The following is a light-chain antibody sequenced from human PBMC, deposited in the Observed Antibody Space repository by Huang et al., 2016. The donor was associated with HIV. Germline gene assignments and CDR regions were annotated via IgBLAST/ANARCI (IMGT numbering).Light chain of an antibody. J-gene: IGKJ4*01. CDR3: QQYGSSPLT. Sequence: EIVLTQSPGTLSLSPGERATLSCRASQSVRRRYLGWYQQKPGQAPRLLIYGASSRATGIPDRFSGSGSGTDFTLNISRLEPEDFAVYYCQQYGSSPLTFGGGTKVEIK. CDR2: GAS. V-gene: IGKV3-20*01. CDR1: QSVRRRY.